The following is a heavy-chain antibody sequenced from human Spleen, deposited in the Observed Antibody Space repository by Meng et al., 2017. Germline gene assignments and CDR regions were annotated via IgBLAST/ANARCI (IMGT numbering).Heavy chain of an antibody. V-gene: IGHV3-30*04. CDR1: GFTFSNFA. Sequence: GGSLRLSCAASGFTFSNFAMHWVRQGPGKGLEWLSFISYDGSHSYYADSVRGRFTVSRDNSKNTLYLQMNNLKAEDTAVYYCSGHVDYWGHGTLVTVSS. CDR3: SGHVDY. CDR2: ISYDGSHS. J-gene: IGHJ4*01.